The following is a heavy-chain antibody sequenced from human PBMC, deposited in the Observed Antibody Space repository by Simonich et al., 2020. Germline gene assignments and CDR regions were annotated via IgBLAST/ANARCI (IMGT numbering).Heavy chain of an antibody. J-gene: IGHJ3*02. CDR3: TTGWYGGNSGAFDI. D-gene: IGHD2-21*02. Sequence: EVQLVESGGGLVKPGGSLRLSCAASGFTFSNAWMSWVRQAPGKGLEWVGRIKSKTDGWTTDYAAPVKGRFTISRDDSKNTLYLQMNSLKTEDTAVYYCTTGWYGGNSGAFDIWGQGTMVTVSS. CDR2: IKSKTDGWTT. CDR1: GFTFSNAW. V-gene: IGHV3-15*01.